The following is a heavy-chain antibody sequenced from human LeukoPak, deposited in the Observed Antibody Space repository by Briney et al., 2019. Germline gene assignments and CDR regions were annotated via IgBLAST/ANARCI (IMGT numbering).Heavy chain of an antibody. D-gene: IGHD4-17*01. CDR1: GFTLSNYD. Sequence: PGGSLRLSCAASGFTLSNYDMVWLRQAPGLGREWVSAITCSRVRTYYADSVKGRFTISRDNSKNNLYLQRNNLRGEDTAVYYCGKDPNGDYLGAFQFQRWGQGTLVTVSS. CDR2: ITCSRVRT. CDR3: GKDPNGDYLGAFQFQR. J-gene: IGHJ1*01. V-gene: IGHV3-23*01.